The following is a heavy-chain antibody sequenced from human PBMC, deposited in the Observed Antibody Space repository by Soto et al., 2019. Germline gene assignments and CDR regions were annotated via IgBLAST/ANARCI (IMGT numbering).Heavy chain of an antibody. CDR3: ATDFHGLLWFGESTSPGVDV. V-gene: IGHV1-18*01. D-gene: IGHD3-10*01. J-gene: IGHJ6*02. Sequence: ASVKVSCKASGYTFTSYGISWVRQAPGQGLEWMGWIRAYNGNTNYAQKLQGRVTMTTDTSTSTAHMELRSLRSDDTAVYYCATDFHGLLWFGESTSPGVDVWGQGTTVTVSS. CDR2: IRAYNGNT. CDR1: GYTFTSYG.